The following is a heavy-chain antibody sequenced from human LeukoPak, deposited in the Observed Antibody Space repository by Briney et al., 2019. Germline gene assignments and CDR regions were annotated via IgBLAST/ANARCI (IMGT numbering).Heavy chain of an antibody. J-gene: IGHJ3*02. CDR3: ARELGCSSTSCYRKRGAFDI. Sequence: ASVKVSCKASGYTFTGYYMHWVRQAPGQGLEWMGWINPNSGGTNYAQKFQGRVTMTRDTSISTAYMELSRLRSDDTAVYYCARELGCSSTSCYRKRGAFDIWGQGTMVTVSS. CDR2: INPNSGGT. CDR1: GYTFTGYY. V-gene: IGHV1-2*02. D-gene: IGHD2-2*02.